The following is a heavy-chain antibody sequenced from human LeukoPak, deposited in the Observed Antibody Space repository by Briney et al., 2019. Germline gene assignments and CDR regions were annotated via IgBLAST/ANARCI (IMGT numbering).Heavy chain of an antibody. D-gene: IGHD3-22*01. CDR2: ISGSGGST. Sequence: GGSLRLSCAASGFTFSSYGMSWVRQAPGKGLEWVSGISGSGGSTYYADSVKGRFTISRDNAKNSLYLQMNSLRAEDTAVYYCAKDHSRYYDSSDFDYWGQGTLVTVSS. V-gene: IGHV3-23*01. CDR1: GFTFSSYG. CDR3: AKDHSRYYDSSDFDY. J-gene: IGHJ4*02.